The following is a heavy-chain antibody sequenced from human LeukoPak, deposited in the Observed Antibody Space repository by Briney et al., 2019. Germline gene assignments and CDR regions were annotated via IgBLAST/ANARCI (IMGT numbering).Heavy chain of an antibody. J-gene: IGHJ3*02. D-gene: IGHD6-13*01. CDR3: ARKYSGSWSDAFDI. Sequence: GGSLRLSCAASGFTFSTYAMDWVRQAPGKGLEWVAVISYDGSKRYYADSVKGQFTISRDNSKNTLYLQMNSLRAEDTAVYYCARKYSGSWSDAFDIWGQGTMVTVSS. CDR1: GFTFSTYA. V-gene: IGHV3-30-3*01. CDR2: ISYDGSKR.